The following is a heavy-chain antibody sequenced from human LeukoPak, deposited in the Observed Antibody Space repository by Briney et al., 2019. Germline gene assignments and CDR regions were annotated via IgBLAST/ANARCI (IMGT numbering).Heavy chain of an antibody. V-gene: IGHV1-2*02. J-gene: IGHJ4*02. CDR1: GYTFTRYY. CDR2: INPNSGGT. CDR3: ARDHAYYDSGSNYAFDY. Sequence: ASVKVSCKASGYTFTRYYMHWVRQAPGQGLGWMGWINPNSGGTNYAQKFQGRVTMTRDTSISTAYMEVSRLRSDDTAVYYCARDHAYYDSGSNYAFDYWGQGTLVTVSS. D-gene: IGHD3-10*01.